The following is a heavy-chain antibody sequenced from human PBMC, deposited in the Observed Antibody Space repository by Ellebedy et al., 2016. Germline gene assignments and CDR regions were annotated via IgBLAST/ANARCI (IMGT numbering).Heavy chain of an antibody. Sequence: ASVKVSCKASGCTFSSYAISWVRQAPGQGLEWMGRIIPIVWIATYAQKFQGRVTITADKSTSTAYMELSSLRSEDTDVYYCARAEDTAMVFDYWGQGTLVTVSS. CDR3: ARAEDTAMVFDY. CDR2: IIPIVWIA. J-gene: IGHJ4*02. D-gene: IGHD5-18*01. V-gene: IGHV1-69*04. CDR1: GCTFSSYA.